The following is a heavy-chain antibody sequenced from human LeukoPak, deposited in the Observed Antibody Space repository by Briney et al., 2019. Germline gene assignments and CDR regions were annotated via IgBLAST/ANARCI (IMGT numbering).Heavy chain of an antibody. D-gene: IGHD2-8*01. CDR2: ISGSGGST. CDR3: ARDMHCTNGVCDNWFDP. J-gene: IGHJ5*02. CDR1: GFTFSSYA. Sequence: GGSLRLSCAASGFTFSSYAMSWVRQAPGKGLEWVSAISGSGGSTYYADSVKGRFTISRDNSKNTLYLQMNSLRAEDTAVYYCARDMHCTNGVCDNWFDPWGQGTLVTVSS. V-gene: IGHV3-23*01.